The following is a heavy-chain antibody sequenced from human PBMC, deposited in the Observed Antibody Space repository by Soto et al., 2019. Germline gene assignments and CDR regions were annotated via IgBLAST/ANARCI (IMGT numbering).Heavy chain of an antibody. D-gene: IGHD6-19*01. CDR2: ITYSGST. CDR1: GGSFSGYY. CDR3: ARGLFSSGWYSYFDP. V-gene: IGHV4-34*01. J-gene: IGHJ5*02. Sequence: PSETLSLTCGVYGGSFSGYYWSWFRQPPGKGLEWIGEITYSGSTTYNPSLESRVTLSVDTSKSEFSLNLTSVTAADTALYYCARGLFSSGWYSYFDPWGQGTPVTVSS.